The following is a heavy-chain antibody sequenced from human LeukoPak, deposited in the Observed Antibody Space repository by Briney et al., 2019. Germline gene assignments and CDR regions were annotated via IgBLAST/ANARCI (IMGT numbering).Heavy chain of an antibody. CDR3: AKDRVSVYYYDSSGYYYFDY. CDR1: GFTFSSYA. D-gene: IGHD3-22*01. Sequence: GGSLRLSCAASGFTFSSYAMSWVRQAPGGGLEWVSAISGSGGSTYYADSVKGRFTISRDNSKNTLYLQMNSLRAEDTAVYYCAKDRVSVYYYDSSGYYYFDYWGQGTLVTVSS. CDR2: ISGSGGST. V-gene: IGHV3-23*01. J-gene: IGHJ4*02.